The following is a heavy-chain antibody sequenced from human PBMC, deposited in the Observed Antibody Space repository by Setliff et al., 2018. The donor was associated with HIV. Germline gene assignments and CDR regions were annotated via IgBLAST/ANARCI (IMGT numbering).Heavy chain of an antibody. CDR3: ARDGGDTAMVSYYYYYYMDV. J-gene: IGHJ6*03. Sequence: ASVKVSCKASGYTFTSYAMHWVRQAPGQRLEWMGWINAGNGNTKYSQKFQGRVTITRDTSASTAYMELSSMRSEDTAVYYCARDGGDTAMVSYYYYYYMDVWGKGTTVTVSS. V-gene: IGHV1-3*01. CDR1: GYTFTSYA. CDR2: INAGNGNT. D-gene: IGHD5-18*01.